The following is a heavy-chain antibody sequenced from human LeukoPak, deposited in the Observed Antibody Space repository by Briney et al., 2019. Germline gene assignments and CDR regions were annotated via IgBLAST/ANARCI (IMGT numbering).Heavy chain of an antibody. CDR2: ISYDGSNK. V-gene: IGHV3-30-3*01. D-gene: IGHD5-24*01. CDR1: GFTFSNYA. J-gene: IGHJ4*02. Sequence: GGSLRLSCTASGFTFSNYAIHWVRQAPAKGLEWVAFISYDGSNKHYADSVKGRFTISRDNSKNTLYLQMNSLRPEDTAVYYCARARFGYNRGPFDYWGQGILVTVSS. CDR3: ARARFGYNRGPFDY.